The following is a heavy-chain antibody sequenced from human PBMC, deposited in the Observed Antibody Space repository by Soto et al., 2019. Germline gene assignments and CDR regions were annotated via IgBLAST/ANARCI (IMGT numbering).Heavy chain of an antibody. CDR1: GFTFSSYA. CDR2: ISGSGGST. D-gene: IGHD3-16*01. J-gene: IGHJ5*02. CDR3: AKELSVYYFVWGSYSHWFDP. Sequence: EVQLLESGGGLVQPGGSLRLSCAASGFTFSSYAMSWVRQAPGKGLEWVSAISGSGGSTYYADSVKGRFTIPRDNSKNTLYLQMNSLRADDTAVYYCAKELSVYYFVWGSYSHWFDPWGQGTLVTVSS. V-gene: IGHV3-23*01.